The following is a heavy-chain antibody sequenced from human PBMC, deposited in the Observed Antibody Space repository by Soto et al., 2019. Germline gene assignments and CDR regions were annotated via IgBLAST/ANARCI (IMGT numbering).Heavy chain of an antibody. CDR1: GFTFSTYW. Sequence: EVQLVESGGGLGQPGGSLRLSCAASGFTFSTYWIHWVRQAPGKGLVWVSRINSDGSRTNYADSVKGRFTTFRDNAKNTLYLHLNSLTAEDTAVYYCATVGTGSYDWFDPWGQGTLVTVSS. J-gene: IGHJ5*02. CDR2: INSDGSRT. V-gene: IGHV3-74*01. D-gene: IGHD1-26*01. CDR3: ATVGTGSYDWFDP.